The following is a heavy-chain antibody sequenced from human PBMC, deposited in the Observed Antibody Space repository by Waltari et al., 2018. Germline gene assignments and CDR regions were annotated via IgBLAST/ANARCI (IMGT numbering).Heavy chain of an antibody. CDR2: MSPESGAA. CDR3: ATVSAARPY. CDR1: GGTFSNFA. V-gene: IGHV1-69*01. J-gene: IGHJ4*02. D-gene: IGHD6-6*01. Sequence: QVQLVQSGAEVKKPGSSVKVSCKVSGGTFSNFAISWVRQAPGQGLEWMGGMSPESGAASYAQGLQDRVTITADGSTTTVYMDVTSLRSDDTAVYYCATVSAARPYWGQGTLVTVSS.